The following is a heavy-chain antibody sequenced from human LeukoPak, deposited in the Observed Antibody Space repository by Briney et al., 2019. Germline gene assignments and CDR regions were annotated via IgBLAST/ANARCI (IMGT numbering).Heavy chain of an antibody. CDR2: ISYDGTNK. V-gene: IGHV3-30-3*01. CDR1: GFTLSSHA. CDR3: ARDLSGSYTCDY. Sequence: PGRSLRLACAASGFTLSSHAMHWVRQAPGKGLEWVAVISYDGTNKDYADSVKGRFTISRDNSKNTLYLQMNSLRAEDTAVYYCARDLSGSYTCDYWGQGTLVTVSS. J-gene: IGHJ4*02. D-gene: IGHD1-26*01.